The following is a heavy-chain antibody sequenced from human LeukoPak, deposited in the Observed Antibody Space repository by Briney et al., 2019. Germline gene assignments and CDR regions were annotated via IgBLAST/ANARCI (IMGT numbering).Heavy chain of an antibody. Sequence: GGSLRLSCAASGFSFSNYAMSWVRQAPARGPEWVSSIRGGGETFYADSVKGRLTLSRDNSKNTLYIEMNSLRAEDTALYFCAKDGSWGDYQFYFYMDVWGKGATVTVSS. J-gene: IGHJ6*03. CDR1: GFSFSNYA. V-gene: IGHV3-23*01. CDR2: IRGGGET. CDR3: AKDGSWGDYQFYFYMDV. D-gene: IGHD3-16*01.